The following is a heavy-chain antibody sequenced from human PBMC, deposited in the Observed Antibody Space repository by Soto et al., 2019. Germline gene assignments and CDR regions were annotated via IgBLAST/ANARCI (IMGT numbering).Heavy chain of an antibody. Sequence: QITLRESGPTLMKPTQTLTLTCTFSGFSLSTSGVGVGWIRQPPGKALEWLALIFWDDDKRYSPSLMSRLTITKDTSKNQVVLTMTNMVPVDTATYYCAHRPVAAAETGSNCFDPWGQGTLVTVSS. D-gene: IGHD6-13*01. CDR2: IFWDDDK. CDR1: GFSLSTSGVG. CDR3: AHRPVAAAETGSNCFDP. V-gene: IGHV2-5*02. J-gene: IGHJ5*02.